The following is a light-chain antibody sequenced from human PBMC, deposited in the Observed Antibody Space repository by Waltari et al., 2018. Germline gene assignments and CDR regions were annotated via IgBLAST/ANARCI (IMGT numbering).Light chain of an antibody. J-gene: IGKJ4*01. V-gene: IGKV3-20*01. CDR3: QQYDISPLT. CDR2: GAS. Sequence: EIVLTQSPGTLSLSPGERAPLSCRASQTVRTTYLAWYQQKPGQAPTLLIYGASSRATGIPDRFSGSGSGTDFSLTISSLDPEDFAVYYCQQYDISPLTFGGGTKVEIK. CDR1: QTVRTTY.